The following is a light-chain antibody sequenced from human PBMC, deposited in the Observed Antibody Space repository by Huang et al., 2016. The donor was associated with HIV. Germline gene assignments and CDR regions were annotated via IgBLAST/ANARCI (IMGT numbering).Light chain of an antibody. Sequence: EIVLTQSPATLSLSPGESATLSCRASQKVSSYLAWYQQKPGQAPRLLIYDASNRATGIPARFSGGGSGTDVTLTISSLEPEDVAVYYCQQRSIWPWTFGQGTKVEIK. J-gene: IGKJ1*01. CDR2: DAS. CDR1: QKVSSY. CDR3: QQRSIWPWT. V-gene: IGKV3-11*01.